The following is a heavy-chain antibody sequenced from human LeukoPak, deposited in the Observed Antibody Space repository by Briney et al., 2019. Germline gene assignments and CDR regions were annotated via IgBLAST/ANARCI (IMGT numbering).Heavy chain of an antibody. CDR2: IYSGGST. CDR3: ASESSGRLSGAFDI. D-gene: IGHD6-19*01. J-gene: IGHJ3*02. Sequence: GGSLRLSCAASGFTVRSNYMSWVRQAPGKGLEWVSVIYSGGSTYYADSVKGRFTISRDNSKNTLHLQMNSLRAEDTAVYYCASESSGRLSGAFDIWGQGTMVTVSS. CDR1: GFTVRSNY. V-gene: IGHV3-53*01.